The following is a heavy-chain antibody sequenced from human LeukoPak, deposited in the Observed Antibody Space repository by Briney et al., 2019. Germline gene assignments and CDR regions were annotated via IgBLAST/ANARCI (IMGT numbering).Heavy chain of an antibody. CDR1: GYTFTAYA. D-gene: IGHD3-22*01. Sequence: ASVKVSCKASGYTFTAYAMNWVRQAPGQGLEWMGWIDTNAGNPTYAQGFTGRFVFSLDTSVSTAYLQISSLKAADTAVYYCARYYYDSSGYYYGPLFYWGQGTLVTVSS. CDR2: IDTNAGNP. V-gene: IGHV7-4-1*02. J-gene: IGHJ4*02. CDR3: ARYYYDSSGYYYGPLFY.